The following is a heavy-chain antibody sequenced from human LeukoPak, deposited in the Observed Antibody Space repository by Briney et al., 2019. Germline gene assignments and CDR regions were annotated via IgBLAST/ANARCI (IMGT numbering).Heavy chain of an antibody. CDR2: ISGSGGST. V-gene: IGHV3-23*01. Sequence: PGGSLRLSCAASGFTFSNYAMSWVRQAPGKGLEWVSVISGSGGSTYYADSVKGRFTVSRDNSKNTLYLQMNSLRAEDTAVYYCARSRGYSDEGMEIDFWGQGTLVTVSS. CDR3: ARSRGYSDEGMEIDF. J-gene: IGHJ4*02. D-gene: IGHD5-18*01. CDR1: GFTFSNYA.